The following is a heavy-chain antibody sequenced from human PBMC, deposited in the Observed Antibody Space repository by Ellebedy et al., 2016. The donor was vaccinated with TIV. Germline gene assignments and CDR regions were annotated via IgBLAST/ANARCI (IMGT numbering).Heavy chain of an antibody. D-gene: IGHD6-19*01. V-gene: IGHV6-1*01. J-gene: IGHJ4*02. Sequence: SQTLSLTCAISGDSVSTNSAAWNWSRQSPSRGLEWLGRTYYKSKWYNDYAVSVKSRITISPDTSKNQLSLHLNSVIPEDTAVYYCARAFEYSSGWYYFDYWGQGTLVTVSS. CDR2: TYYKSKWYN. CDR3: ARAFEYSSGWYYFDY. CDR1: GDSVSTNSAA.